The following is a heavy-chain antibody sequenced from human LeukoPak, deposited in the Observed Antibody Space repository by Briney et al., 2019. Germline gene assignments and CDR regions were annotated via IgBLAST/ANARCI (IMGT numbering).Heavy chain of an antibody. CDR2: IRYDGSNK. V-gene: IGHV3-30*02. D-gene: IGHD6-25*01. CDR3: AKASIAAAFYYFDY. Sequence: PGGSLRLSCAAPGFTFSSYGMHWVRQAPGKGLEWVAFIRYDGSNKYYADSVKGRFTISRDNSKNTLYLQMNSLRAENTAVYYCAKASIAAAFYYFDYWGQGTLVTVSS. CDR1: GFTFSSYG. J-gene: IGHJ4*02.